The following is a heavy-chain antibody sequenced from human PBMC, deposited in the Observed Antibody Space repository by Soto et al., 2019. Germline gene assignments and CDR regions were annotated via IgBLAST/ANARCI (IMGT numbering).Heavy chain of an antibody. V-gene: IGHV3-48*04. CDR3: VRSGDYRSGSYWYFFDY. J-gene: IGHJ4*02. D-gene: IGHD3-10*01. CDR2: ISGGSSTI. CDR1: GFIFSSFS. Sequence: GGSLRLSCAASGFIFSSFSLNWVRHAPGEVLEWVSYISGGSSTIYYADSVKGRFTISRDNAKKSLYLQLDSLRAEDTALYYCVRSGDYRSGSYWYFFDYWGQGTQVTVSS.